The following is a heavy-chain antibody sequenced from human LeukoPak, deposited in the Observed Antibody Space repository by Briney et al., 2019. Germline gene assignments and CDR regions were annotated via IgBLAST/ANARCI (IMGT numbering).Heavy chain of an antibody. J-gene: IGHJ4*02. D-gene: IGHD2-21*01. CDR3: AREEGDETIDY. Sequence: GGSLRLSCAASGFTFSSYIMNWVRQAPGKGLEWVSSISSSSSYIYYADSVKGRFTISRDNAKNSLYLQMNSLRAEDTAVYYCAREEGDETIDYWGQGTLVTVSS. V-gene: IGHV3-21*01. CDR2: ISSSSSYI. CDR1: GFTFSSYI.